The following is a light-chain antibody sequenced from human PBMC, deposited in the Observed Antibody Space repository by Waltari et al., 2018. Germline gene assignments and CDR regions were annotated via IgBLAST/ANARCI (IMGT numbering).Light chain of an antibody. J-gene: IGLJ2*01. V-gene: IGLV2-8*01. CDR2: EVS. Sequence: SALTQPPSASGAPGQSVLLPCAGTSTAIGDYNFVSWYQQHPGKAPKLMIYEVSKRPSGVPDRFSGSKSGYTASLTVSGLQAEDEAEYYCSSYGGRNNLIFGGGTKLTVL. CDR1: STAIGDYNF. CDR3: SSYGGRNNLI.